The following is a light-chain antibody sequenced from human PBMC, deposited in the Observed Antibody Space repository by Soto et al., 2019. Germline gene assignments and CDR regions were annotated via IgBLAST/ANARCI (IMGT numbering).Light chain of an antibody. J-gene: IGLJ2*01. V-gene: IGLV7-43*01. CDR1: TGAVTSSNY. CDR3: LLYYGGQLGV. CDR2: STN. Sequence: QAVVTQEPSLTVSPGGTVTLTCAVYTGAVTSSNYPNWFQQKPGKAPRALIYSTNHKYSWTPARFSGSLLGGKAALTLSGVRPEDEADYYSLLYYGGQLGVFGGGTKLPVL.